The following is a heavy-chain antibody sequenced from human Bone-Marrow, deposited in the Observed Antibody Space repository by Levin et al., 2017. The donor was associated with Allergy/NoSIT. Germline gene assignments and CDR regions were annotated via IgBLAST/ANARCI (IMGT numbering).Heavy chain of an antibody. D-gene: IGHD5-18*01. V-gene: IGHV4-59*08. CDR1: GGSISTYY. CDR3: ARHAGPIHLWLMDY. Sequence: LFLSCTVSGGSISTYYWSWIRQPPGPFLFFLFSFSSLFLPPSPPSLPSRVTMSVDTSKNHFSLKLSSVTAADTARYYWARHAGPIHLWLMDYWGQGTLVTVSS. CDR2: FSSLFLP. J-gene: IGHJ4*02.